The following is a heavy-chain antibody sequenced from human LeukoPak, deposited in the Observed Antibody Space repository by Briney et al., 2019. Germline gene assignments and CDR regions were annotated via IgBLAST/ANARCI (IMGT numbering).Heavy chain of an antibody. Sequence: GWSLRLSCAASGFTFSSYAMHWVRQAPGKGLEWVAVISYDGSNKYYADSVKGRFTISRDNSKNTLYLQMNSLRAEDTAVYYCAKPLRYSGYDWGYWGQGTLVTVSS. D-gene: IGHD5-12*01. J-gene: IGHJ4*02. CDR2: ISYDGSNK. V-gene: IGHV3-30-3*02. CDR3: AKPLRYSGYDWGY. CDR1: GFTFSSYA.